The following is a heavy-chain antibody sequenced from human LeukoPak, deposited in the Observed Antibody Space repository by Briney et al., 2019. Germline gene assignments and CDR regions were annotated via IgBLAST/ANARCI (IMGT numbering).Heavy chain of an antibody. D-gene: IGHD6-6*01. Sequence: PGGSLRLSCAASGFTFSSSAMNWVRQAPGKGLEWVSYISSSGNTISYADSVKGRFTISRDNAKNSLYLQVISLRAEDTAVYYCARGPSIAARYDAFDIWGQGTMVTVSS. CDR3: ARGPSIAARYDAFDI. CDR2: ISSSGNTI. CDR1: GFTFSSSA. V-gene: IGHV3-48*03. J-gene: IGHJ3*02.